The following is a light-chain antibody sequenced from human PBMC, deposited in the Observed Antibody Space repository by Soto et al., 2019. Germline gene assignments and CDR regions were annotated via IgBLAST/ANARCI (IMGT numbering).Light chain of an antibody. V-gene: IGKV1-9*01. CDR2: AAS. CDR1: QGISSY. CDR3: QQLNSYPPGT. J-gene: IGKJ4*01. Sequence: DIQLTQSPSFLSASVGDRVTITCPASQGISSYLAWYQQKPGKAPKLLIYAASTLQSGVPSRFSGSGSGTEFTLTISSLQPEDFATYYCQQLNSYPPGTFGGGTKVQIK.